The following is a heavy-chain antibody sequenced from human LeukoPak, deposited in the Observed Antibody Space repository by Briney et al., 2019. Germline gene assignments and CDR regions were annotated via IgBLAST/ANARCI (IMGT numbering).Heavy chain of an antibody. V-gene: IGHV4-4*07. Sequence: SDTLSLPCTVCGGSLCNYYGRWIRQSAGRGVEGIGRIYSCGRNIYNPPLKSRVAISVDTSKNQFSLKLSSVTAADTAVYYCARGPRSSWWSDYYYMDVWGKGTTVTVSS. CDR3: ARGPRSSWWSDYYYMDV. CDR1: GGSLCNYY. J-gene: IGHJ6*03. CDR2: IYSCGRN. D-gene: IGHD6-13*01.